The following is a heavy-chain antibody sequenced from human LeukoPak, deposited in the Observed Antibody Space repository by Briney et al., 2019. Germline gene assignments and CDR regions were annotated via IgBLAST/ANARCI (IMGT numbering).Heavy chain of an antibody. CDR1: GYTFTGYY. J-gene: IGHJ4*02. Sequence: ASVKASCKASGYTFTGYYMHWVRQAPGQGLEWMGWINTNTGNPTYAQGFTGRFVFSLDTSVSTAYLQISSLKAEDTAVYYCARDGIYGSGSYSPPTFDYWGQGTLVTVSS. D-gene: IGHD3-10*01. CDR3: ARDGIYGSGSYSPPTFDY. CDR2: INTNTGNP. V-gene: IGHV7-4-1*02.